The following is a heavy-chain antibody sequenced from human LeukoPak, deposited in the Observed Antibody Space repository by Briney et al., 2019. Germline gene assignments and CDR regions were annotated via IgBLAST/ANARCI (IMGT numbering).Heavy chain of an antibody. Sequence: GGSLRLSCAASGFTFSSYSMNWVRQAPGKGLEWVSSISSSSSYMYYADSVKGRFTISRDNAKNSLYLQMNSLRAEDTAVYYCARDGMITFGGVIVPLRDWGQGTLVTVSS. J-gene: IGHJ4*02. CDR1: GFTFSSYS. CDR2: ISSSSSYM. CDR3: ARDGMITFGGVIVPLRD. V-gene: IGHV3-21*01. D-gene: IGHD3-16*02.